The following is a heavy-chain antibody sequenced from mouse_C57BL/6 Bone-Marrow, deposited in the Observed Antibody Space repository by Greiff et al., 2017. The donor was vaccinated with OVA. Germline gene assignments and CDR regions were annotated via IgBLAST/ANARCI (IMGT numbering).Heavy chain of an antibody. D-gene: IGHD2-2*01. CDR3: DRGLRPRFAY. CDR1: GYTFTDYY. Sequence: EVQLQQSGPELVKPGASVKISCKASGYTFTDYYMNWVKQSHGKSLVWIGDINPNNGGTSYNQKFKGKATLTVDKSSSTAYMELRSLPSEDSAVCYCDRGLRPRFAYWGQGTLVTVSA. CDR2: INPNNGGT. V-gene: IGHV1-26*01. J-gene: IGHJ3*01.